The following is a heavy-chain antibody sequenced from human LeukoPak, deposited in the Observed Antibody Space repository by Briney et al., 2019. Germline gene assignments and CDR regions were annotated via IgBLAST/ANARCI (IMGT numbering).Heavy chain of an antibody. CDR1: GYTFTGYY. J-gene: IGHJ5*02. D-gene: IGHD1-26*01. CDR2: INPNSGGT. CDR3: AREVGSIPNLKS. V-gene: IGHV1-2*02. Sequence: APVKVSCKASGYTFTGYYMHWVRQAPGQALESMGWINPNSGGTNYAQKFQGRVTMTRDTSISTAYMDLSRLTSDDTAVYYCAREVGSIPNLKSWGQGTLVTVSS.